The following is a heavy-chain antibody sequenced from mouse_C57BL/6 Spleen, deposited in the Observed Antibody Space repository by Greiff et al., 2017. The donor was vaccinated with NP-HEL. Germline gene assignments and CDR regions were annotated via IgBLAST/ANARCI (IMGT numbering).Heavy chain of an antibody. CDR3: ARAYDPGFAD. CDR2: IDPPDSYT. CDR1: GYTFTSYW. V-gene: IGHV1-69*01. D-gene: IGHD6-5*01. J-gene: IGHJ3*01. Sequence: QVQLQQPGAELVMPGASVKLSCKASGYTFTSYWMHWVKQRPGQGLAWIGEIDPPDSYTNYNQKFKGKATLTVDKSSSTASMQLSSLTSEDSAVYSCARAYDPGFADWGQGAVVTVSA.